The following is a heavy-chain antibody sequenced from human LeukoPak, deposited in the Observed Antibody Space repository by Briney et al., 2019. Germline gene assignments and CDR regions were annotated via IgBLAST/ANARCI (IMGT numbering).Heavy chain of an antibody. CDR3: ARDHGYSGYDYCSGGSCSDAFDI. J-gene: IGHJ3*02. V-gene: IGHV4-39*07. D-gene: IGHD2-15*01. CDR1: GGSISSSNYY. Sequence: SETLSLTCTVSGGSISSSNYYWGWIRQPPGKGLEWIGSIYYSGGTYNNPSLKSRVTISVDTSKNQFSLKLSPVTAADTAVYYCARDHGYSGYDYCSGGSCSDAFDIWGQGTMVTVSS. CDR2: IYYSGGT.